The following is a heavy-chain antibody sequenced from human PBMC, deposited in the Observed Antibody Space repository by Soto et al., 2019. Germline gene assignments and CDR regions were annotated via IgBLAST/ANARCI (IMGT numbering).Heavy chain of an antibody. CDR3: ARDRVAAKDWFDP. CDR2: IYYSGST. D-gene: IGHD2-15*01. J-gene: IGHJ5*02. Sequence: SETLSLTCTVSDGSISSGGYYWSWIRQHPGKGLEWIGYIYYSGSTYYNPSLKSRVTISVDTSKNQFSLKLSSVTAADTAVYYCARDRVAAKDWFDPWGQGTLVTVSS. V-gene: IGHV4-31*03. CDR1: DGSISSGGYY.